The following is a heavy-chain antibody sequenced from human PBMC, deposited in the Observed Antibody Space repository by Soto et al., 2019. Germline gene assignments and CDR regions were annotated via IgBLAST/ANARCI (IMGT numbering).Heavy chain of an antibody. CDR2: ISYDGSNK. D-gene: IGHD2-21*02. Sequence: VGSLRLSCAASGFTFSSYAMHWVRQAPGKGLEWVAVISYDGSNKYYADSVKGRFTISRDNSKNTLYLQMNSLRAEDTAVYYCASEVAYCGGDCYYGYGMDVWGQGTTVTVSS. CDR1: GFTFSSYA. V-gene: IGHV3-30-3*01. J-gene: IGHJ6*02. CDR3: ASEVAYCGGDCYYGYGMDV.